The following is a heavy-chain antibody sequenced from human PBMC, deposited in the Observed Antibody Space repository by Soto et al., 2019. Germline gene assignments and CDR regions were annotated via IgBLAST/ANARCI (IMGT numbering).Heavy chain of an antibody. V-gene: IGHV4-31*03. CDR3: ARAAISSCVDTRYPARFAP. J-gene: IGHJ5*02. CDR1: GGSISNANSS. D-gene: IGHD1-26*01. CDR2: IYSTGTT. Sequence: LWVTCPVCGGSISNANSSWMWIRHHPGKGLEWLGYIYSTGTTYYSPSLESRVAISVDTSQNQFSLKLGAVTAGDTAGYLCARAAISSCVDTRYPARFAPWWKGPLVT.